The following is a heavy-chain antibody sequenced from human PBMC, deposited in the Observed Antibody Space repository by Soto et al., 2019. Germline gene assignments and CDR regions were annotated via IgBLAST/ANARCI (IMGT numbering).Heavy chain of an antibody. CDR2: ISAYNGNT. Sequence: QVQLLQSGAEVKKPGASVKVSCKASGYTFTTYGISWVRQAPVQGLEWMGWISAYNGNTNYSQKLQGRVTMTTDASASTAYMALRSSRSDDTAVYSCARHDVENDRFDHWGVGTLYTVSS. V-gene: IGHV1-18*01. CDR3: ARHDVENDRFDH. CDR1: GYTFTTYG. D-gene: IGHD1-1*01. J-gene: IGHJ5*02.